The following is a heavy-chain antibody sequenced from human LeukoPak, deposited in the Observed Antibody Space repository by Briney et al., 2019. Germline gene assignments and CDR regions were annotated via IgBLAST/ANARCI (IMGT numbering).Heavy chain of an antibody. Sequence: LSGRSLRLSCTASGFTFGDYAMSWVRQAPGKGLEWVGFIRSKAYGGTTEYAASVKGRFTISRDDSKSIAYLQMNSLKTEDTAVYYCTASSGWYYFDYWGQGTLVTVSS. V-gene: IGHV3-49*04. D-gene: IGHD6-19*01. CDR3: TASSGWYYFDY. CDR2: IRSKAYGGTT. J-gene: IGHJ4*02. CDR1: GFTFGDYA.